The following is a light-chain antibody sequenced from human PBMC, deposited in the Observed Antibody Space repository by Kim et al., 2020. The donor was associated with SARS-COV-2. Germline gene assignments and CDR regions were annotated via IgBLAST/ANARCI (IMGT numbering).Light chain of an antibody. CDR3: AAWDDSLSWV. CDR2: SNN. J-gene: IGLJ3*02. Sequence: PGQGVTVACSGSGSNIGSNTVNWYQQLPGTAPKRLIYSNNQRPSGVPDRFSGSKSGTSASLAISGLQSEDEADYYCAAWDDSLSWVFGGGTQLTVL. CDR1: GSNIGSNT. V-gene: IGLV1-44*01.